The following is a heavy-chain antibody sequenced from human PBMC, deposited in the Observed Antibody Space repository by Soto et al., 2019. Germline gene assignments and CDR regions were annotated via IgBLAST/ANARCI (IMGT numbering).Heavy chain of an antibody. Sequence: ASAKVSCKAACYAFTSNGISWVRQAPGQGLEWMGWISAYNGNTNYAQKLQGRVTMTTDTSTSTAYMELRSLRSDDTAVYYCARDNRVDFWSGYYNYWGQGTLVTVS. CDR1: CYAFTSNG. J-gene: IGHJ4*02. CDR3: ARDNRVDFWSGYYNY. CDR2: ISAYNGNT. D-gene: IGHD3-3*01. V-gene: IGHV1-18*01.